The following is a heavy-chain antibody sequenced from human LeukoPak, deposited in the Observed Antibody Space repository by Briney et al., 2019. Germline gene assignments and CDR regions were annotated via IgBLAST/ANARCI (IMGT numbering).Heavy chain of an antibody. J-gene: IGHJ4*02. Sequence: GGSLRLSCAASGFTFSSYSMNWVRQAPGKGLEWVSAISGSGGSTYYADSVKGRFTISRDNSKNTLYLQMNSLRAEDTAVYYCAKVGGSYYYDSSGSNGYYFDYWGQGTLVTVSS. V-gene: IGHV3-23*01. CDR3: AKVGGSYYYDSSGSNGYYFDY. D-gene: IGHD3-22*01. CDR2: ISGSGGST. CDR1: GFTFSSYS.